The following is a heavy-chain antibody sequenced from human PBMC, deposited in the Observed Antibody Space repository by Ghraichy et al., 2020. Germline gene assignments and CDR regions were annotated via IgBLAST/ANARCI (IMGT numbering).Heavy chain of an antibody. V-gene: IGHV1-2*02. CDR2: INCDSGGT. J-gene: IGHJ5*02. Sequence: ASVKVSCRAPGYTLTGHYINWVRQAPGQGLEWMGWINCDSGGTNYAQKFQGRVTMTRDTSITTAHMELIRLTSDDTAVYYCARNIFRGLTWSAFDPWGQGTLVTVSS. D-gene: IGHD3-10*01. CDR1: GYTLTGHY. CDR3: ARNIFRGLTWSAFDP.